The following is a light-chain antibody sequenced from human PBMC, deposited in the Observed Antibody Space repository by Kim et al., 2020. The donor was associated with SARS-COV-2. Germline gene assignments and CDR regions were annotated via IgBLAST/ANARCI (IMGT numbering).Light chain of an antibody. CDR3: CSFTSAVNWM. Sequence: GQSITIPGTGTSSYIGSYKYVSWYQQHPGKAPNLIIFDVSDRPSGVSNRFSGSKSGNTACLTISGLQPDDEADDFCCSFTSAVNWMFGGWTQLTVL. CDR1: SSYIGSYKY. J-gene: IGLJ3*02. CDR2: DVS. V-gene: IGLV2-14*03.